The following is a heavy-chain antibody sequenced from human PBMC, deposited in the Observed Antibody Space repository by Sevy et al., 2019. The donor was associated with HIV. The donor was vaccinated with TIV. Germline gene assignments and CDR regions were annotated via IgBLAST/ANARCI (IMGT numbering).Heavy chain of an antibody. CDR1: GFTFSNAW. D-gene: IGHD1-26*01. V-gene: IGHV3-15*01. CDR3: TTDWRELNYYYGLDV. CDR2: IKSKTDGGMT. Sequence: GGSLRLSCAASGFTFSNAWMSWVRQAPGKGLEWVGRIKSKTDGGMTDYAAPVKGRFTISRDDSKNTLYLQMNSLKTEDTTVYYCTTDWRELNYYYGLDVWGQGTTVTVSS. J-gene: IGHJ6*02.